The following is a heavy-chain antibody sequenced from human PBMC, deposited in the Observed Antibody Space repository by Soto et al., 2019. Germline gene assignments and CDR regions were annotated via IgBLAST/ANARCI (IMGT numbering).Heavy chain of an antibody. J-gene: IGHJ5*02. D-gene: IGHD2-21*02. Sequence: PSETLSLTCGVSGGTVASSHWWSWVRQSPGRGLEWIGHVYHTGDTNFNPSLQSRVTFSVDKSNNQFSLRLTSVTAADTAVYFCAREIVTAGGNNYFDPWGPGTLVTVSS. CDR3: AREIVTAGGNNYFDP. CDR1: GGTVASSHW. CDR2: VYHTGDT. V-gene: IGHV4-4*02.